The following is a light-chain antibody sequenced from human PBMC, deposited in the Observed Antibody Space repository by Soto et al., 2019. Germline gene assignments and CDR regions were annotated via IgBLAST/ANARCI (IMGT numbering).Light chain of an antibody. CDR2: LGS. J-gene: IGKJ5*01. V-gene: IGKV2-28*01. CDR1: QSLLHSNGYNY. CDR3: QKRSNWPH. Sequence: DIVMTQSPLSLPVTPGEPASISCRSSQSLLHSNGYNYLDWYLQKPGQSPQLLIYLGSNRASGVPDRFSGSGSGTDFSLTISRLEPEDFAVYYCQKRSNWPHFGQGTRLEIK.